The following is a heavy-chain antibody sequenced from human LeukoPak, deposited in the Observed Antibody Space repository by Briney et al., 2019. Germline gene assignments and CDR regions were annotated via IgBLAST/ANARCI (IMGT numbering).Heavy chain of an antibody. V-gene: IGHV4-39*01. CDR3: ARHGQWLVRLDY. CDR1: GASIGTSNTY. D-gene: IGHD6-19*01. Sequence: SETLSLTCTVSGASIGTSNTYWGWIRQPPGKGLEWIGGIHYSGSTYYDPSLKSRVTISMDTSRNQFSLRLNSVTAADTAVYYCARHGQWLVRLDYWGQGTLVTVSS. CDR2: IHYSGST. J-gene: IGHJ4*02.